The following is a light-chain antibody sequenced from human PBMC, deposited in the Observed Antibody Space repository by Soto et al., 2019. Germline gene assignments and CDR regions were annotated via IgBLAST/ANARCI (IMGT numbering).Light chain of an antibody. Sequence: QSVLTQPPSASGTPGQRVTISCSGSSSNLGSNTVNWYQQLPGTAPKLLIYSNNQRPSGVPDRFSGSNSGTSASLAISGRQSEDEADYYCAAWYDSLNGVVFGGGTKLTVL. V-gene: IGLV1-44*01. CDR3: AAWYDSLNGVV. CDR2: SNN. CDR1: SSNLGSNT. J-gene: IGLJ2*01.